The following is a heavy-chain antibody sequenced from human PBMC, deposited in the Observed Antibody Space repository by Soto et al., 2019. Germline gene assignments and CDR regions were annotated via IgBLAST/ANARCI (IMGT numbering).Heavy chain of an antibody. Sequence: GGSLRLSCAASGFTFSGSAMHWVRQASGKGLEWVGRIRTKANTYATAYAASVRGRFTISRDDSENTAYLQMNSLRAEDTAVYYCGTDVVSVPATEPPDYWGQGTQVTVSS. CDR3: GTDVVSVPATEPPDY. D-gene: IGHD2-2*01. CDR1: GFTFSGSA. CDR2: IRTKANTYAT. V-gene: IGHV3-73*01. J-gene: IGHJ4*02.